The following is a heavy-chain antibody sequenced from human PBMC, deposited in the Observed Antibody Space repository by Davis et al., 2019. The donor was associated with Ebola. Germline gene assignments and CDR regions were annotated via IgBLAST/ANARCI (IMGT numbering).Heavy chain of an antibody. CDR2: IYYSGST. J-gene: IGHJ4*02. Sequence: MPSETLSLTCTVSGGSISSYFWSWIRQPPGKGLEWIGYIYYSGSTNSNPSLKSRVTISVDTSKNQFSLKLSSVTAADTAVYYCARDGSYLLIRGNYFDYWGQGTLVTVSS. CDR1: GGSISSYF. D-gene: IGHD1-26*01. CDR3: ARDGSYLLIRGNYFDY. V-gene: IGHV4-59*12.